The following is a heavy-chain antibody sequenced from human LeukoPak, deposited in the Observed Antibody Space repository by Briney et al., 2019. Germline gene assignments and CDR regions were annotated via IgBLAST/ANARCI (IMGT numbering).Heavy chain of an antibody. CDR1: GGTFSSYA. CDR2: IIPIFGTA. J-gene: IGHJ6*03. CDR3: ARVHDIVVAWYYMDV. D-gene: IGHD2-2*01. V-gene: IGHV1-69*13. Sequence: ASVKVSCKASGGTFSSYAISWVRQAPGQGLEWRGGIIPIFGTANYAQKFQGRVTITAEESTSTAYTERRSLRSEDTAVYYRARVHDIVVAWYYMDVWGKGPRVSVSS.